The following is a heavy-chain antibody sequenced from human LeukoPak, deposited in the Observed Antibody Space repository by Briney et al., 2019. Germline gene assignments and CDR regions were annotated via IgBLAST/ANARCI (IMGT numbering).Heavy chain of an antibody. CDR3: ARDSGSSAHDAFDI. CDR1: GFTFSSYW. CDR2: IKQDGSEK. D-gene: IGHD1-26*01. V-gene: IGHV3-7*01. J-gene: IGHJ3*02. Sequence: GGSLRLSCAASGFTFSSYWMSWVRQAPGKGLEWVANIKQDGSEKYYVDSVKGRFTISRDNAKNSLYLQMNSLRAEDTAVYYCARDSGSSAHDAFDIWGQGTMVTVSS.